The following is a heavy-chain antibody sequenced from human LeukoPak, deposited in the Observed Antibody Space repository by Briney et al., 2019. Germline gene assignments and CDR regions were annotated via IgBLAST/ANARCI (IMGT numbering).Heavy chain of an antibody. CDR1: GFTFSSYE. V-gene: IGHV3-21*01. CDR3: ARDGVRGVIADFDY. D-gene: IGHD3-10*01. Sequence: GGSLRLSCAASGFTFSSYEMNWVRQAPGKGLEWVSSISSSSSYIYYADSVKGRFTISRDNAKNSLYLQMNSLRAEDTAVYYCARDGVRGVIADFDYWGQGTLVTVSS. CDR2: ISSSSSYI. J-gene: IGHJ4*02.